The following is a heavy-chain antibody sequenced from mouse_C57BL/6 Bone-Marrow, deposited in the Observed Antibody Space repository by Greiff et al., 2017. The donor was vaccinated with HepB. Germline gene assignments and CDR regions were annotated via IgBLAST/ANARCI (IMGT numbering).Heavy chain of an antibody. V-gene: IGHV6-6*01. J-gene: IGHJ4*01. CDR2: IRNKANNHAT. CDR1: GFTFSDAW. D-gene: IGHD2-2*01. Sequence: EVQLQESGGGLVQPGGSMKLSCAASGFTFSDAWMDWVRQSPEKGLEWVAEIRNKANNHATYYAESVKGRFTIARDDSKSSVYLQMNSLRAEDTGIYYCTPIYYGNDPMDYWGQGTSVTVSS. CDR3: TPIYYGNDPMDY.